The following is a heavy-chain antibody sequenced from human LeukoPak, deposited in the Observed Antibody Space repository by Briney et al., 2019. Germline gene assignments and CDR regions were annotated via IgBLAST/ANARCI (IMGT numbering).Heavy chain of an antibody. V-gene: IGHV4-39*07. D-gene: IGHD6-25*01. Sequence: SETLSLTCTVSGDSDSGISFYWSWIRQPPGKGLEWIGEIYHSGSTNYNPSLKSRVTMSLDKSKNQFSLKLTSVTAADTAVYYCAREAAGQWFDPWGQGTLVTVSS. CDR2: IYHSGST. J-gene: IGHJ5*02. CDR1: GDSDSGISFY. CDR3: AREAAGQWFDP.